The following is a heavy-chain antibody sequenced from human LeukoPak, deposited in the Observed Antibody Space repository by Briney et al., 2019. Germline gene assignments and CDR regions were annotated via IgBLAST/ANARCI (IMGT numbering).Heavy chain of an antibody. CDR3: AKGNGRSSYSGLDY. CDR1: GFPFYRYS. V-gene: IGHV3-23*01. D-gene: IGHD2-15*01. CDR2: ISGSGDTT. Sequence: GSLKPPFSAPGFPFYRYSLKWVRQAPGKGPELVPGISGSGDTTYYADSVKGRFTISKDNSKNTLYLQMSSLRAEDTAVYYCAKGNGRSSYSGLDYWGQGTLVTVSS. J-gene: IGHJ4*02.